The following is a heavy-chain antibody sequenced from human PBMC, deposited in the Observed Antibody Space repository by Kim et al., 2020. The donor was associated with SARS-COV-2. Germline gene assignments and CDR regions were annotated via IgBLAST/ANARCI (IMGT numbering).Heavy chain of an antibody. CDR3: SQYYYDSSGYPTAEYFQH. J-gene: IGHJ1*01. CDR1: GYTFTSYG. V-gene: IGHV1-18*01. D-gene: IGHD3-22*01. CDR2: ISAYNGNT. Sequence: ASVKVSCKASGYTFTSYGISWVRQAPGQGLEWMGWISAYNGNTNYAQKLQGRVTMTTDTSTSTAYMELRSLRSDDTAVYYCSQYYYDSSGYPTAEYFQHWGQGTLVTVSS.